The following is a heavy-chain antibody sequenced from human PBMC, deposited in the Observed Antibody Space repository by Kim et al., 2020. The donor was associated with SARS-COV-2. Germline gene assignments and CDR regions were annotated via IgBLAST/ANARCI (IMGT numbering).Heavy chain of an antibody. CDR1: GGSISSSSYY. V-gene: IGHV4-39*07. CDR2: IYYSGST. CDR3: ARDGGIAAAGYGMDV. Sequence: SETLSLTCTVSGGSISSSSYYWGWIRQPPGKGLEWIGSIYYSGSTYYNPSLKSRVTISVDTSKNQFSLKLSSVTAADTAVYYCARDGGIAAAGYGMDVWGQGTTVTVSS. D-gene: IGHD6-13*01. J-gene: IGHJ6*02.